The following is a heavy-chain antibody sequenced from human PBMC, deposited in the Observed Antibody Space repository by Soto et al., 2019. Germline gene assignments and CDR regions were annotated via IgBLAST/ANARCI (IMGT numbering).Heavy chain of an antibody. V-gene: IGHV1-18*01. Sequence: GASVKVSCKASGYTFTSYGISWVRQAPGQGLEWMGWISAYNGNTNYAQKLQGRVTMTTDTSTSTAYMELRSLRSDDTAVYYCAREGYDYIWGSYEPRHFDYWGQGTLVTVSS. CDR3: AREGYDYIWGSYEPRHFDY. CDR1: GYTFTSYG. D-gene: IGHD3-16*01. J-gene: IGHJ4*02. CDR2: ISAYNGNT.